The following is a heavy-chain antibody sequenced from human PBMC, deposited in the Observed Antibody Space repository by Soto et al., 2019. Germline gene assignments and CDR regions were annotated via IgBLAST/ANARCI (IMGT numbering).Heavy chain of an antibody. J-gene: IGHJ5*02. CDR1: GGSFSGYY. Sequence: SETLSLTCAVYGGSFSGYYWSWIRQPPGKGLEWIGEINHSVRTNSRWSLKSRLTISVDTSKDQFSLKLISVTAADTAVYYCARKYDSRGYYYAWGQGTLVTVSS. CDR2: INHSVRT. D-gene: IGHD3-22*01. CDR3: ARKYDSRGYYYA. V-gene: IGHV4-34*01.